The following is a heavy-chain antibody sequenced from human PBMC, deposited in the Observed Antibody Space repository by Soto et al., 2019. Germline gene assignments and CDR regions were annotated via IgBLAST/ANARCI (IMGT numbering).Heavy chain of an antibody. J-gene: IGHJ5*02. CDR3: ARHGMVRDPIIWFDP. CDR1: GGSISSSSYY. Sequence: QLQLQESGPGLVKPSETLSLTCTVSGGSISSSSYYWGWIRQPPGKGLEWIGSIYYSGSTYYNPSLKSRVTISVDTSKNQFSLKLSSVTAADTAVYYCARHGMVRDPIIWFDPWGQGTLVTVSS. V-gene: IGHV4-39*01. D-gene: IGHD3-10*01. CDR2: IYYSGST.